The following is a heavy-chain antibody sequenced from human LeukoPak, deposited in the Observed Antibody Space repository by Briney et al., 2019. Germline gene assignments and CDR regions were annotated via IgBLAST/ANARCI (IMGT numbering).Heavy chain of an antibody. D-gene: IGHD3-22*01. CDR1: GGSISSSSYY. CDR3: ARIDYYDTSAAH. Sequence: SETLSLTCTVSGGSISSSSYYWGWIRQPPGKGLEWIGSIYYSGSTYYNPSLKSRVTISVDTSENQFSLKLSSVTAADTAVYYCARIDYYDTSAAHWGQGTLVTVSS. CDR2: IYYSGST. V-gene: IGHV4-39*01. J-gene: IGHJ4*02.